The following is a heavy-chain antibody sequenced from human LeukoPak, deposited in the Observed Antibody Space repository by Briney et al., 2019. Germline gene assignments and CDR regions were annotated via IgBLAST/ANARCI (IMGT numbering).Heavy chain of an antibody. V-gene: IGHV1-46*01. CDR2: ISPSGGST. D-gene: IGHD5-24*01. J-gene: IGHJ4*02. Sequence: ASVKVSCKAFGYTFTSNYMHWVRQAPGQGPEWMGVISPSGGSTTYAQKFQGRVTMTRDMSTSTVYMELSSLRSEDTAVYYCARYTMATIDWGQGTLVTVSS. CDR3: ARYTMATID. CDR1: GYTFTSNY.